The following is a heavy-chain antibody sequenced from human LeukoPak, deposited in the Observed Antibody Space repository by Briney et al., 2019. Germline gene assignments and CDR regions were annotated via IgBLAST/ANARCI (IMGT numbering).Heavy chain of an antibody. J-gene: IGHJ5*02. Sequence: GGSLRLSCAASGFTVSSNHMSWVRQAPGKGLEWVSLIYSGGSTYYADSVKGRFTISRGNPKNTLYLQMHSLRAEDTAVYYCARGPGGYANWFDPRGQGTLVTVSS. V-gene: IGHV3-53*01. D-gene: IGHD5-12*01. CDR2: IYSGGST. CDR3: ARGPGGYANWFDP. CDR1: GFTVSSNH.